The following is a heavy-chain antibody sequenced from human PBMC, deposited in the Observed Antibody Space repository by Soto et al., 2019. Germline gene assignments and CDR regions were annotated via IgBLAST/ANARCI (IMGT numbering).Heavy chain of an antibody. CDR2: ISGSGGST. Sequence: GGSLRLSCAASGFTFSSYAMSWVRQAPGKGLEWVSAISGSGGSTYYADSVKGRFTISRDNSKNTLYLQMNSLRAEDTAVYYCAKDWAGPTRESGFDYWGQGTLVTVSS. CDR1: GFTFSSYA. V-gene: IGHV3-23*01. J-gene: IGHJ4*02. CDR3: AKDWAGPTRESGFDY. D-gene: IGHD1-7*01.